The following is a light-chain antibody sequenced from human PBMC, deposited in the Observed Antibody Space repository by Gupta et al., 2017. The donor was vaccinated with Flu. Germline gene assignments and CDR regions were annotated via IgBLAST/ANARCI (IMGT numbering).Light chain of an antibody. J-gene: IGKJ4*01. Sequence: PATLSVSPGEGATLSCRASLGISGNLAWFQQMPGQAPRLLIYGVSTRAAGIPARFSGSGSGTDFTLTISSLQSEDFAVYYCQQDNNWPLTFGGGTKVEIK. CDR2: GVS. CDR1: LGISGN. V-gene: IGKV3-15*01. CDR3: QQDNNWPLT.